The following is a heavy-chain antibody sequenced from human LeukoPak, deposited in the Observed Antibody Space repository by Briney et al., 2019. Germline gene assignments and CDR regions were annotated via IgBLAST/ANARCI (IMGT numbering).Heavy chain of an antibody. J-gene: IGHJ4*02. CDR1: GGSISSSSDY. CDR3: ARTDYSNYVDY. D-gene: IGHD4-11*01. CDR2: IHYSGRT. Sequence: KTSETLSLTCTVSGGSISSSSDYWAWIRQPPGKGLKWIGSIHYSGRTYYKPSLKSRVTISVDTSKNQFSLKLSSVTAADTAVYYCARTDYSNYVDYWGQGTLVTVSS. V-gene: IGHV4-39*01.